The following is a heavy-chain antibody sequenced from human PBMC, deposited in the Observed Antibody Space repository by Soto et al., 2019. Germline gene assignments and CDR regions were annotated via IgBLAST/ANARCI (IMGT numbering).Heavy chain of an antibody. Sequence: GASVKVSCKASGGTFSSYAISWVRQAPGQGLEWMGGIIPIFGTANYAQKFQGRVTITADKSTGTAYMELSSLRSEDTAVYYCASRNYYDSSGYTPFDYWGRGTLVTVSS. CDR1: GGTFSSYA. CDR3: ASRNYYDSSGYTPFDY. V-gene: IGHV1-69*06. CDR2: IIPIFGTA. J-gene: IGHJ4*02. D-gene: IGHD3-22*01.